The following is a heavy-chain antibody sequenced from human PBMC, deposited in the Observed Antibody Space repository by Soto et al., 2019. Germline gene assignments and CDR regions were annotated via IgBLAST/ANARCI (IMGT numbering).Heavy chain of an antibody. J-gene: IGHJ4*02. CDR1: GFTFSSYA. V-gene: IGHV3-30-3*01. D-gene: IGHD4-4*01. CDR2: ISYDGSNK. Sequence: GGSLRLSCAASGFTFSSYAMHWVRQAPGKGLEWVAVISYDGSNKYYADSVKGRFTISRDNSKNTLYLQMNSLRAEDTAVYYCARDLRSDYSISHWGQGTLVTVSS. CDR3: ARDLRSDYSISH.